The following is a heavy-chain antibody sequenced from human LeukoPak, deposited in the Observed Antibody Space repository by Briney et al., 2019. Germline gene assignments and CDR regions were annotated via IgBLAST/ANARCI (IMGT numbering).Heavy chain of an antibody. CDR2: IYYSGST. V-gene: IGHV4-59*01. Sequence: SETLSLTCTVSGGSISSYYWSWLRQPPGKGLEWIGYIYYSGSTNYNPSLKSRVTISVDTSKNQFSLKLSSVTAADTAVYYCARVINHGYMDVWGKGTTVTVSS. CDR1: GGSISSYY. D-gene: IGHD1-14*01. J-gene: IGHJ6*03. CDR3: ARVINHGYMDV.